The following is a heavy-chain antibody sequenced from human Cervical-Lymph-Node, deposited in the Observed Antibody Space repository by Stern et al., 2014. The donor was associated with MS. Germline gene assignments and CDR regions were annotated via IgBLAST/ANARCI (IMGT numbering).Heavy chain of an antibody. CDR2: IYAGDCNT. CDR3: ARPGDDTAKYGLDF. Sequence: VQLVQSGAEVKKPGESLKISCKGSGYSFATYWIGWVRQVPGKGLEWMGSIYAGDCNTRYNPSFQGQVTISADKSISTAYLHWSSLKASDTAMYYCARPGDDTAKYGLDFWGQGTTVTVSS. D-gene: IGHD5-18*01. CDR1: GYSFATYW. J-gene: IGHJ6*02. V-gene: IGHV5-51*03.